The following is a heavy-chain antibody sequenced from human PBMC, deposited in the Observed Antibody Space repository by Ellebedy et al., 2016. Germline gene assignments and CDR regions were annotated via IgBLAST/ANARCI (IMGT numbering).Heavy chain of an antibody. Sequence: ASVKVSCXASGYTFTSYYMHWVRQAPGQGLEWMGIINPSGGSTSYAQKFQGRVTMTRDTSTSTVYMELSSLRSEDTAVYYCAREGLAAGFDYWGQGTLVTVSS. CDR2: INPSGGST. D-gene: IGHD6-13*01. CDR1: GYTFTSYY. V-gene: IGHV1-46*03. J-gene: IGHJ4*02. CDR3: AREGLAAGFDY.